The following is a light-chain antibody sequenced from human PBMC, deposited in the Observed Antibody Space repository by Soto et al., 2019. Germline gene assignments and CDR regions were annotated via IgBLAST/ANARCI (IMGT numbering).Light chain of an antibody. CDR1: ESVSSS. CDR3: QQYESFSPYT. V-gene: IGKV1-5*01. J-gene: IGKJ2*01. Sequence: DIRMTQSPSTLSAVVGDRVTITCRASESVSSSVAWYQQKPGKAPKLLIYDASTLESGVPSRFSGSGFGTEFTLTIYSLQPDDFGTYYCQQYESFSPYTFGRGTRLEIK. CDR2: DAS.